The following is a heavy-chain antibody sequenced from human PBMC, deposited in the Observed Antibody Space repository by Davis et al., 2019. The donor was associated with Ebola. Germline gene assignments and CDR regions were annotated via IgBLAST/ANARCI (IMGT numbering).Heavy chain of an antibody. CDR1: GFTFSNAW. CDR3: TTIVVVVAATRGY. CDR2: IKSKTDGGTT. V-gene: IGHV3-15*01. D-gene: IGHD2-15*01. Sequence: PGGSLRLSCAASGFTFSNAWMSWVRQAPGKGLEWVGRIKSKTDGGTTDYAAPVKGRFTISRDDSKNTLYLQMNSLKTEDTAVYYCTTIVVVVAATRGYWGQGTLVTVSS. J-gene: IGHJ4*02.